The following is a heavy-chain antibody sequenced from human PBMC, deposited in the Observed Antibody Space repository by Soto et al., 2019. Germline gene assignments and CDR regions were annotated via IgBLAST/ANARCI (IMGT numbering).Heavy chain of an antibody. CDR2: IYYSGST. V-gene: IGHV4-59*08. D-gene: IGHD6-6*01. J-gene: IGHJ4*02. CDR3: ARQGQLVRNGYCGY. CDR1: GGSISSYY. Sequence: SEALSLTCTVSGGSISSYYWSWIRQPPGKGLEWIGYIYYSGSTNYNPSLKTRVTISVDTSKNQFSLKLSSVTAADTAVYFCARQGQLVRNGYCGYWGQGTLVTVSS.